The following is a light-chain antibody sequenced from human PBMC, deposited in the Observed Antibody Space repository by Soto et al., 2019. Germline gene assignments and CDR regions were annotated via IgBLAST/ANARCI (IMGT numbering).Light chain of an antibody. Sequence: EIVLTQSPVTLSLSPGERATLSSRASQIFTSSHLAWYQQKPGQAPRLLIYDASFRATGIPDRFRGSASGTDFTLTISRLEPEDFAVYYCQQYGSSPWTFGQGSKVEI. J-gene: IGKJ1*01. V-gene: IGKV3-20*01. CDR2: DAS. CDR3: QQYGSSPWT. CDR1: QIFTSSH.